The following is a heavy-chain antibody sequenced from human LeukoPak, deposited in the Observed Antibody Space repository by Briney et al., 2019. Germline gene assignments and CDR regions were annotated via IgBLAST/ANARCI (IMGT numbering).Heavy chain of an antibody. Sequence: GGSLRLSCSASGFTFSSYAMHWVRQAPGKGLEWVAVISYDGSNKYYADSVKGRFTISRDNSKNTLYLQMNSLRAEDTAVYYCARDGYSGYDLLDYWGQGTLVTVSS. CDR2: ISYDGSNK. J-gene: IGHJ4*02. CDR3: ARDGYSGYDLLDY. D-gene: IGHD5-12*01. CDR1: GFTFSSYA. V-gene: IGHV3-30-3*01.